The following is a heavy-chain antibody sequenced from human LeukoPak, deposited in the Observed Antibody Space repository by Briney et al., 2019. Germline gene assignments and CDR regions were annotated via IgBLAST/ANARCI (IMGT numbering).Heavy chain of an antibody. D-gene: IGHD3-10*01. CDR3: ATDRFYGSGNHNWFDP. CDR2: IYYSGST. V-gene: IGHV4-39*07. CDR1: GGSISSSSYY. Sequence: PSETLSLTCTVSGGSISSSSYYWGWIRQPPGKGLEWIGSIYYSGSTYYNPSLKSRVTISVDTSKNQFSLKLSSVTAADTAVYYCATDRFYGSGNHNWFDPWGQGTLVTVSS. J-gene: IGHJ5*02.